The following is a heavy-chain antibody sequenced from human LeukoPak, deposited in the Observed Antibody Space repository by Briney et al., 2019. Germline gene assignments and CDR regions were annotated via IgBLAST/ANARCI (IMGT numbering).Heavy chain of an antibody. V-gene: IGHV3-23*01. D-gene: IGHD2-15*01. CDR3: AKDLLPYCSGGSCSSFDY. CDR2: INGSGGST. CDR1: GFTFSSYA. J-gene: IGHJ4*02. Sequence: PGGSLRLSCAASGFTFSSYAMSWVRQAPGKGLEWVSAINGSGGSTYYADSVKGRFTISRDNSKNTLYLQMNSLRAEDTAVYYCAKDLLPYCSGGSCSSFDYWGQGTLVTVSS.